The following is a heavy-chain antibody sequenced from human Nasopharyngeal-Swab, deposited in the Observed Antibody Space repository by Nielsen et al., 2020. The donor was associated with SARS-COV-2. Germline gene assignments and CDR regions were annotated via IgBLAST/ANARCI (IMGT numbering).Heavy chain of an antibody. CDR2: ISDSGTTM. CDR1: GFTFSPYT. J-gene: IGHJ5*02. V-gene: IGHV3-48*04. D-gene: IGHD6-13*01. CDR3: ARGPSSSRFDP. Sequence: GESLKISCATSGFTFSPYTMTWVRQAPGKGLQWISYISDSGTTMYADSVKGRFTISRDNARKSVYLQLNSLRAEDTAVYYCARGPSSSRFDPWGQGSLVTVSS.